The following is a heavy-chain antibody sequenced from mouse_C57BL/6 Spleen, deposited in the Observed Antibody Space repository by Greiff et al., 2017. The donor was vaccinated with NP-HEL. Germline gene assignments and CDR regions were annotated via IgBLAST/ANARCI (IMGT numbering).Heavy chain of an antibody. J-gene: IGHJ4*01. D-gene: IGHD3-1*01. CDR3: ARHGGYGAMDY. CDR2: IYPSDSET. CDR1: GYTFTSYW. V-gene: IGHV1-61*01. Sequence: VQLQQPGAELVRPGSSVKLSCKASGYTFTSYWMDWVKQRPGQGLEWIGNIYPSDSETHYNQKFKDKATLTVDKSSSTAYMQLSSLTSEDSAVYYCARHGGYGAMDYWGQGTSVTVSS.